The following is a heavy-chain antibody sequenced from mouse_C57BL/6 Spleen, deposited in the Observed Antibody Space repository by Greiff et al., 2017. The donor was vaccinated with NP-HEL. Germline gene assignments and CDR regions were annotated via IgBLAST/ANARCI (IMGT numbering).Heavy chain of an antibody. J-gene: IGHJ3*01. CDR3: ARHFDYGGFAY. Sequence: EVMLVESGGGLVQPGGSLKLSCAASGFTFSDYGMAWVRQAPRKGPEWVAFISNLAYSIYYADNVTGRFTISRENAKNTLYLEMSSLRSEDTAMYYCARHFDYGGFAYWGQGTLVTVSA. CDR1: GFTFSDYG. CDR2: ISNLAYSI. D-gene: IGHD2-4*01. V-gene: IGHV5-15*04.